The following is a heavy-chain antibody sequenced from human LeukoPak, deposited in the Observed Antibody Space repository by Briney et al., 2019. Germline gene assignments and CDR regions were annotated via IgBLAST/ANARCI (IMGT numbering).Heavy chain of an antibody. CDR3: ARDGTQGDSGSYYYYYGMDV. J-gene: IGHJ6*02. CDR2: IKQDGSEK. CDR1: GFTFGSYW. V-gene: IGHV3-7*01. D-gene: IGHD1-26*01. Sequence: GGSLRLSCAASGFTFGSYWMSWVRQAPGKGLEWVANIKQDGSEKYYVDSVKGRFTISRDNAKNSLYLQMNSLRAEDTAVYYCARDGTQGDSGSYYYYYGMDVWGQGTTVTVSS.